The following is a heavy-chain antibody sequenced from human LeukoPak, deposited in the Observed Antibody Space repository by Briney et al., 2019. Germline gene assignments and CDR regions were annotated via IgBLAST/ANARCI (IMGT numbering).Heavy chain of an antibody. Sequence: KSSETLSLICTVSGGSISTYYWSWIRQPPGKGLEWIGYIYYSGSTNYNPSLKSRVTISVDTSKNQFSLKLSSVTAADTAVYYCARDERYSSSWSYAFDIWGQGTMVTVSS. D-gene: IGHD6-13*01. J-gene: IGHJ3*02. V-gene: IGHV4-59*01. CDR1: GGSISTYY. CDR3: ARDERYSSSWSYAFDI. CDR2: IYYSGST.